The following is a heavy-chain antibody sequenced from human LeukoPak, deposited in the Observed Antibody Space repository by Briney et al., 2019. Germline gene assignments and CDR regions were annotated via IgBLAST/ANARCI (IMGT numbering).Heavy chain of an antibody. J-gene: IGHJ4*02. CDR2: IYYSGST. Sequence: PSETLSLTCTVSGGSISSSSYYWGWIRQPPGKGLEWIGSIYYSGSTYYNPSLKSRVTISVDTSKNQFSPKLSSVTAADTAVYYCARQSSSSFLYYFDYWGQGTLVTVSS. D-gene: IGHD6-6*01. CDR1: GGSISSSSYY. CDR3: ARQSSSSFLYYFDY. V-gene: IGHV4-39*01.